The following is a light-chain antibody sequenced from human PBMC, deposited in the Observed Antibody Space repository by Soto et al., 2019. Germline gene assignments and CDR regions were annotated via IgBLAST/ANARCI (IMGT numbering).Light chain of an antibody. CDR1: QSVSSN. Sequence: EIVMTQSTATLSVSPGERATLSCRASQSVSSNLAWYQQKPGQAPRLLIYGASTRATGIPARFSGSGSGTEFTLTISSLQSEEFAIYYCQHYNNWPPWTFGQGTKVEIK. CDR3: QHYNNWPPWT. V-gene: IGKV3-15*01. J-gene: IGKJ1*01. CDR2: GAS.